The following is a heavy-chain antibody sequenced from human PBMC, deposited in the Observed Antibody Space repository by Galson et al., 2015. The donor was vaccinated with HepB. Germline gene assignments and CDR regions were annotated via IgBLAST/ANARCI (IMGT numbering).Heavy chain of an antibody. V-gene: IGHV3-23*01. CDR1: GFTFSDYV. CDR2: ITGSGVST. Sequence: SLRLSCAASGFTFSDYVMTWVRQAPGKGLEWVSSITGSGVSTFYADSVKGRFTISRDNSKNTLYMQTNSLRAEDTAVYYCAKGKSSDNLDWFDPWGQGTLVTVSS. J-gene: IGHJ5*02. CDR3: AKGKSSDNLDWFDP. D-gene: IGHD3-22*01.